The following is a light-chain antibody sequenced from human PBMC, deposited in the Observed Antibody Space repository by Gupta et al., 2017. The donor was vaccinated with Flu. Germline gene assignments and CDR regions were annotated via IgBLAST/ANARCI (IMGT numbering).Light chain of an antibody. CDR3: QSYDSNTMGV. J-gene: IGLJ3*02. V-gene: IGLV6-57*01. CDR1: SGSIATNY. Sequence: SILTQPHSVSESPEKTVTISCTRSSGSIATNYVQWYQQRPGSSPTTVIYEDDQRPSGVPDRFSGSIDSSSNSASLTISGLRTEDEADYYCQSYDSNTMGVFGGGTKLTVL. CDR2: EDD.